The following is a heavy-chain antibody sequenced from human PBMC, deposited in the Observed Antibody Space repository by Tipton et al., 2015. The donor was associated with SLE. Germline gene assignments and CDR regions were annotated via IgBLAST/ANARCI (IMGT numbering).Heavy chain of an antibody. CDR3: ARRGIFCDGNTCYSHAFDI. Sequence: TLSLTCAVYGGSFSGYYWSWIRQPPGKGLEWIGQINHSGSTNYNPSLKSRLTISADTSKNQFSLRVNSVTAADTAVYYCARRGIFCDGNTCYSHAFDIWGQGTMVTVSS. CDR2: INHSGST. J-gene: IGHJ3*02. D-gene: IGHD2-15*01. V-gene: IGHV4-34*01. CDR1: GGSFSGYY.